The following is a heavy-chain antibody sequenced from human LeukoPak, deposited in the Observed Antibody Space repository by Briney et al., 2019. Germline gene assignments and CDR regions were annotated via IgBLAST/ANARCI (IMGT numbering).Heavy chain of an antibody. V-gene: IGHV3-30*18. J-gene: IGHJ6*03. CDR3: AKERWGGSGRYYYYYYMDV. CDR2: ISYDGSNK. Sequence: PGGSLTLSCAAYGFTFSSYGMHWVRQAPGKGLEWVAVISYDGSNKYYADSVKGRFTISRDNSKNTLYLQMNSLRAEDTAVYYCAKERWGGSGRYYYYYYMDVWGKGTTVTVSS. D-gene: IGHD3-10*01. CDR1: GFTFSSYG.